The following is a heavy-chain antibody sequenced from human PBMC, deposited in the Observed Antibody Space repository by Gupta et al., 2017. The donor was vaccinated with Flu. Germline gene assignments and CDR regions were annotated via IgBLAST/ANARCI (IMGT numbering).Heavy chain of an antibody. V-gene: IGHV3-33*01. CDR2: IWYDGSNK. J-gene: IGHJ6*02. D-gene: IGHD4-17*01. CDR3: ARELLYDTVTNYGMDV. CDR1: VFTFSSYG. Sequence: QVQLVESGGGVVQPGRSLRLSCAASVFTFSSYGMRWVRQAPGKGLEWVAVIWYDGSNKYYADSVTGRFTISRDNSKNTLYLQMNSLRAEDTAVYYCARELLYDTVTNYGMDVWGQGTTVTVSS.